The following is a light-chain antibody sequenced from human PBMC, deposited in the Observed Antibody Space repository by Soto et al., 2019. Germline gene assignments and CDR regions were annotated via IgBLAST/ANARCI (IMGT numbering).Light chain of an antibody. CDR2: EGT. CDR1: SSDVGSYNL. CDR3: AAWDDSLNGRV. Sequence: QSVLTQPASVSGSPGQSITISCTGTSSDVGSYNLVSWYQQHPGKAPKLMIYEGTKRPSGVPDRISGSKSGTSASLAISGLQSDDEADYYCAAWDDSLNGRVFGTGTKVTVL. J-gene: IGLJ1*01. V-gene: IGLV2-14*02.